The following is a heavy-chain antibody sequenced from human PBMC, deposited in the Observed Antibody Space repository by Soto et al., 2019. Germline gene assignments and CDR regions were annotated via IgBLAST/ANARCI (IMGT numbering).Heavy chain of an antibody. Sequence: SETLSLTCGLSGAAFSDYTCSWVRQAPGGGLHWIGEVNLGGRPKYSPSLERRLTISVHPSRNQVSLELRAVTAADTAIYYCARLKEYHVWRTCRYLDPWVQGT. CDR3: ARLKEYHVWRTCRYLDP. J-gene: IGHJ5*02. CDR2: VNLGGRP. CDR1: GAAFSDYT. V-gene: IGHV4-34*01. D-gene: IGHD3-16*02.